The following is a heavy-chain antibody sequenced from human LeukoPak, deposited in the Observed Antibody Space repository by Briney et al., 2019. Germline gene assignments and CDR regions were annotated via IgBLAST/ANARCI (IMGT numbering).Heavy chain of an antibody. D-gene: IGHD3-3*01. J-gene: IGHJ4*02. CDR1: GFTFSSYG. Sequence: QTGGSLRLSCAASGFTFSSYGMHWVRQAPGKGLEWVAVISYDGSNKYYADSVKGRFTISRDNSKNTLYLQMNSLRAEDTAVYYCAKVSPHWPPDQVITHDFWSGYSLDYWGQGTLVTVSS. V-gene: IGHV3-30*18. CDR2: ISYDGSNK. CDR3: AKVSPHWPPDQVITHDFWSGYSLDY.